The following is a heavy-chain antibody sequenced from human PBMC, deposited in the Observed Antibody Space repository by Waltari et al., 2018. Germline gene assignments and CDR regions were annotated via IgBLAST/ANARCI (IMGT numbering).Heavy chain of an antibody. CDR1: GFTFSSRW. Sequence: EVQLVESGGGLVQPGGSLRLSCAASGFTFSSRWMSWVRQAPGRGLEWVANINQGGSEKQYVDSVKGRFTVSRDNAENSLYVQMNSLRAEDTAVYYCVTTTRSGPFDYWGQGTLVTVSS. CDR3: VTTTRSGPFDY. J-gene: IGHJ4*02. D-gene: IGHD3-3*01. CDR2: INQGGSEK. V-gene: IGHV3-7*01.